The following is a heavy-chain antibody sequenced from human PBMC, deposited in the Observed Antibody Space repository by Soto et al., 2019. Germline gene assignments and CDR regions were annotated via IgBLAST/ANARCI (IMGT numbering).Heavy chain of an antibody. CDR1: GVHFMSYD. CDR3: GRGQGRWLGNNYYYGLEV. D-gene: IGHD5-18*01. J-gene: IGHJ6*02. CDR2: MNPNNGNT. Sequence: DSVKVSCKASGVHFMSYDCNWVRQAAGQGLEWMGWMNPNNGNTDYAQKFKGRITMTRNAAMSTVYMEVWSLRPDDTAVYYCGRGQGRWLGNNYYYGLEVWG. V-gene: IGHV1-8*01.